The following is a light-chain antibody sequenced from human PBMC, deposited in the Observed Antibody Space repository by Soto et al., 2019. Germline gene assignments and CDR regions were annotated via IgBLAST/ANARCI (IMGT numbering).Light chain of an antibody. CDR2: DAS. J-gene: IGKJ4*01. CDR1: QSVSSY. Sequence: IVLTHSPATLSFSPGERATLSCGASQSVSSYLAWYQQKPGQAPRLLIYDASNRATGIPARFSGSGSGTDFTLTISSLEPEDFAVYYCQQRSNWPLTFGGGTKVDIK. V-gene: IGKV3-11*01. CDR3: QQRSNWPLT.